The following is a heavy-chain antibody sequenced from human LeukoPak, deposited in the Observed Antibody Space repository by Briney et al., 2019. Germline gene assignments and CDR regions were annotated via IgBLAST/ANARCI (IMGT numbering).Heavy chain of an antibody. J-gene: IGHJ5*02. CDR2: IYTSGST. CDR1: GGSISSYY. Sequence: SETLSLTCTASGGSISSYYWSWIRQPAGKGLEWIGRIYTSGSTNYNPSLKSRVTMSVDTSKNQFSLKLSSVTAADTAVYYCARGRGAAGRNWFDPWGQGTLVTVSS. CDR3: ARGRGAAGRNWFDP. D-gene: IGHD6-13*01. V-gene: IGHV4-4*07.